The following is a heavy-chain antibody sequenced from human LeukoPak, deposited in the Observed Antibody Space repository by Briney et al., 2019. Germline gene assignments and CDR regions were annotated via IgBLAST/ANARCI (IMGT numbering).Heavy chain of an antibody. D-gene: IGHD2-15*01. J-gene: IGHJ4*02. CDR1: GFTFSSYA. V-gene: IGHV3-23*01. CDR2: ISGSGGST. Sequence: GGSLRLSCAASGFTFSSYAMNWVRQAPGKGLEWVSGISGSGGSTHYADSVKGRLTISRDNSKNTLYLQMNSLRAEDTAVYYCARDAYRYCSGSSCCLDHWGQGTLVTVSS. CDR3: ARDAYRYCSGSSCCLDH.